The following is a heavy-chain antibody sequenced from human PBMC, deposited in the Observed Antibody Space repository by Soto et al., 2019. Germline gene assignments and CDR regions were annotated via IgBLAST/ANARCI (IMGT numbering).Heavy chain of an antibody. V-gene: IGHV3-30*18. Sequence: QPGGSLRLSCAASGFTFSSYGMHWVRQAPGKGLEWVAVISYDGSNKYYADSVKGRFTISRDNSKNTLYLQMNSLRAEDTAVYYCAKDRWFGESTYYFDYWGQGTLVTVSS. CDR3: AKDRWFGESTYYFDY. CDR1: GFTFSSYG. CDR2: ISYDGSNK. D-gene: IGHD3-10*01. J-gene: IGHJ4*02.